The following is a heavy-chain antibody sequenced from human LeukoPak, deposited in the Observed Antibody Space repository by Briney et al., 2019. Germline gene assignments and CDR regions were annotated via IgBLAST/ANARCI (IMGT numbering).Heavy chain of an antibody. Sequence: SETLSLTCTVSGGSISSYYWSWIRQPPGKGLEWIGYIYYSGSTNYNPSLKSRVTISVDTSKNQFSLKLSSVTAADTAVYYCAKANSSSWYLDGYYYYGMDVWGQGTTVTVSS. V-gene: IGHV4-59*01. CDR2: IYYSGST. J-gene: IGHJ6*02. D-gene: IGHD6-13*01. CDR1: GGSISSYY. CDR3: AKANSSSWYLDGYYYYGMDV.